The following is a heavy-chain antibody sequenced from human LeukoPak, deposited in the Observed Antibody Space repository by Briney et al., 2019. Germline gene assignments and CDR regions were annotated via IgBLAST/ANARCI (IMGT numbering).Heavy chain of an antibody. CDR3: ARDRPTGASRVFVVQ. V-gene: IGHV3-21*06. CDR1: GFTFNTYA. D-gene: IGHD3-3*01. CDR2: MSSGSRYI. Sequence: PGGSLRLSCTASGFTFNTYAMTWVRQAPGKGLEWISSMSSGSRYIYYADSVRGRFTISRDNTKNALYLTMNNLRAEDTAIYYCARDRPTGASRVFVVQWGQGTPVTVSS. J-gene: IGHJ4*02.